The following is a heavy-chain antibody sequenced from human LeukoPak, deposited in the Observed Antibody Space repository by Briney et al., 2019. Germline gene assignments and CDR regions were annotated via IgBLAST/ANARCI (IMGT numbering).Heavy chain of an antibody. CDR3: ARHGGVVAATDWFDP. D-gene: IGHD2-15*01. CDR1: GYSFTSYW. V-gene: IGHV5-51*01. J-gene: IGHJ5*02. CDR2: IYPGDSDT. Sequence: GESLKISCKGSGYSFTSYWIGWVRQMPGKGLEWMGIIYPGDSDTRYSPSFQGQVTISADKSISTAYLQWSSLKASDTAMYYCARHGGVVAATDWFDPWGQGTLVTVSS.